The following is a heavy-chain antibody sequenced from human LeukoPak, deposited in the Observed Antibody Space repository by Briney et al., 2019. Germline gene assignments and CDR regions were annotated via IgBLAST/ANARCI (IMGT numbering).Heavy chain of an antibody. V-gene: IGHV4-59*13. Sequence: SETLSLTCTVSGGSITNYYWSWIRQPPGKGLEWIGYIYYSGTTNYNPSLKSRVTISVDTSKNQFSLKLSSVTAADTAVYYCARGGGYLTDYWGQGTPVTVSS. D-gene: IGHD5-12*01. CDR3: ARGGGYLTDY. CDR2: IYYSGTT. CDR1: GGSITNYY. J-gene: IGHJ4*02.